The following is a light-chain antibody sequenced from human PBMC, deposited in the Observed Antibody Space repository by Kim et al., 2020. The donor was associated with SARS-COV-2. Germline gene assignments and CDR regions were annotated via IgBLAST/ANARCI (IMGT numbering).Light chain of an antibody. Sequence: SPEQTANITCSGDKLGDKYACWYQQKPGQSPVLVLYQDTKRPSGIPERFSGSNSGNTATLTISGTQAMDEADYYCQTWDRSTAVFGGGTQLTVL. J-gene: IGLJ2*01. CDR1: KLGDKY. CDR2: QDT. V-gene: IGLV3-1*01. CDR3: QTWDRSTAV.